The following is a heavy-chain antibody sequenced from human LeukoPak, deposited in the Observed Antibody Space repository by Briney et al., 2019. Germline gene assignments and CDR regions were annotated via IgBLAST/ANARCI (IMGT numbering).Heavy chain of an antibody. V-gene: IGHV3-21*01. CDR1: GFTFSSYS. J-gene: IGHJ6*03. CDR2: ISSSSSYI. Sequence: GGSLRLSCAASGFTFSSYSMNWVRQAPGKGLEWVSSISSSSSYIYYADSVKGRFTISRDNAKNSLYLQMNSLRAEDTAVYYCARDTGDTAMVLYYYYYYMYVWGKGTTVTVSS. CDR3: ARDTGDTAMVLYYYYYYMYV. D-gene: IGHD5-18*01.